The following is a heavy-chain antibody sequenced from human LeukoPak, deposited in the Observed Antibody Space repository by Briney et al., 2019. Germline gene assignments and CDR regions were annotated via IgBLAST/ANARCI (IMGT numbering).Heavy chain of an antibody. CDR2: IYSGGST. CDR3: ARGYSSSWGYGMDV. CDR1: GFTVSSNY. D-gene: IGHD6-13*01. Sequence: GGSLRLSCAASGFTVSSNYMSWVRQAPGKGLEWVSVIYSGGSTYYADSVKGRFTISRDNSKNTLYLQVNSLRAEDTAVYYCARGYSSSWGYGMDVWGQGTTVTVSS. J-gene: IGHJ6*02. V-gene: IGHV3-53*01.